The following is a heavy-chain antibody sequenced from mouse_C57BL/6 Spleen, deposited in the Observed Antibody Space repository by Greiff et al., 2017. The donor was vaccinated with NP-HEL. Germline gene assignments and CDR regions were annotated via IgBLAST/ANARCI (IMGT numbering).Heavy chain of an antibody. CDR3: AREITTVEGYYFDY. D-gene: IGHD1-1*01. J-gene: IGHJ2*01. V-gene: IGHV8-8*01. CDR1: GFSLSTFGMG. Sequence: QVQLKESGPGILQPSQTLSLTCSFSGFSLSTFGMGVGWIRQPSGKGLEWLAHIWWDDDKYYNPALKSRLTISKDTSKNQVFLKIANVDTADTATYYCAREITTVEGYYFDYWGQGTTLTVSS. CDR2: IWWDDDK.